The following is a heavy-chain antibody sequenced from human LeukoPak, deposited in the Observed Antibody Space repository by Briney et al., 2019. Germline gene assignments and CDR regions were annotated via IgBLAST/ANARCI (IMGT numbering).Heavy chain of an antibody. V-gene: IGHV3-21*01. CDR3: ARDPSKENTAMVSWFDP. J-gene: IGHJ5*02. D-gene: IGHD5-18*01. Sequence: GGSLRLSCAASGFTFSSYSMNWVRQAPGKGLEWVSSISSSSSYIYYADSVKGRFTISRDNAKNSLYLQMNSLRAEDTAVYCCARDPSKENTAMVSWFDPWGQGTLVTVSS. CDR2: ISSSSSYI. CDR1: GFTFSSYS.